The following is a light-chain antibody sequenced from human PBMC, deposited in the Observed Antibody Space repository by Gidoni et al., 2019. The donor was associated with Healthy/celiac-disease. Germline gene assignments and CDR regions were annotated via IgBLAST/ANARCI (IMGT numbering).Light chain of an antibody. CDR3: QQRSNWPL. Sequence: ELVLPQSPAPLSLSPGERATLSCRASQSVSSYLAWYQQKPGQAPRLLIYDASNRATGIPARFSGSGSGTDFTLTISSLEPEDFAVYYCQQRSNWPLFGGGTKVEIK. CDR1: QSVSSY. J-gene: IGKJ4*01. V-gene: IGKV3-11*01. CDR2: DAS.